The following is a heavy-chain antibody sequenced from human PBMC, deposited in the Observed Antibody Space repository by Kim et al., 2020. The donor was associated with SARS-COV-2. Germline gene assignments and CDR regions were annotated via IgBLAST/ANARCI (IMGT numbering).Heavy chain of an antibody. D-gene: IGHD6-6*01. J-gene: IGHJ1*01. CDR2: IKQDGSEK. Sequence: GGSLRLSCAASGFTFSSYWMSWVRQAPGKGLEWVANIKQDGSEKYYVDSVKGRFTISRDNAKNSLYLQMNSLRAEDTAVYYCASSGRPFDLGFEYFQHWGQGTLVTVSS. V-gene: IGHV3-7*03. CDR3: ASSGRPFDLGFEYFQH. CDR1: GFTFSSYW.